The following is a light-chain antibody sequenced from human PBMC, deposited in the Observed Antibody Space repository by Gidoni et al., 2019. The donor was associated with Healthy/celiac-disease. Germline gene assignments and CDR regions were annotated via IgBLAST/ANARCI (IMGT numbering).Light chain of an antibody. J-gene: IGKJ1*01. CDR3: QQYNNWPPLA. Sequence: EIVLTQSPATLSVSPGERATLSCRASQSVSSNLAWYQQKPGQAPRRLIYGASTRATGIPARFSGSGSGTEFTLTISSLQSEDCAVYYCQQYNNWPPLAFXXXTKVEIK. CDR1: QSVSSN. V-gene: IGKV3-15*01. CDR2: GAS.